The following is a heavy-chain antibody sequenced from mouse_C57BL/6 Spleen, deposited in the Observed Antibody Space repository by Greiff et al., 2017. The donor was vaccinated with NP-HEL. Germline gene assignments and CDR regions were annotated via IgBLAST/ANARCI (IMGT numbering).Heavy chain of an antibody. D-gene: IGHD2-10*02. J-gene: IGHJ2*01. Sequence: EVKLMESGGGLVKPGGSLKLSCAASGFTFSSYTMSWVRQTPEKRLEWVATISGGGGNTYYPDSVKGRFTISRDNAKNTLYLQMSSLRSEDTALYYCARHGYGNYLDYWGQGTTLTVSS. CDR1: GFTFSSYT. CDR3: ARHGYGNYLDY. CDR2: ISGGGGNT. V-gene: IGHV5-9*01.